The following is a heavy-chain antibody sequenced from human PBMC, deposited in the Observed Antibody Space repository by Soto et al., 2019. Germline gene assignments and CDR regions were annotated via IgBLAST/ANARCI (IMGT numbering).Heavy chain of an antibody. D-gene: IGHD6-25*01. V-gene: IGHV1-18*01. CDR2: ISAYTGNT. CDR1: GYSFSTYD. Sequence: QVQLVQSGAEVKKPGASVKVSCKASGYSFSTYDLSWVRQAPGQGLEWMGLISAYTGNTIYAQKFQGRVTMTTDTSTSTAYMELRSLRSDDTAVYYCARVDRGSDFWGQGTLVTVSS. CDR3: ARVDRGSDF. J-gene: IGHJ4*02.